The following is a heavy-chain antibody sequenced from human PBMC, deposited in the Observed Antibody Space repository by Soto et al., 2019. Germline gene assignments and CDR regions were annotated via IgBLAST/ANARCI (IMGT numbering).Heavy chain of an antibody. J-gene: IGHJ4*02. D-gene: IGHD2-2*02. CDR2: ISGSGAST. CDR3: AKLGYCITTTCYTYFDY. V-gene: IGHV3-23*01. CDR1: GFTFSSYA. Sequence: GGSLRLSCAASGFTFSSYAMSWVRQAPGKGLERVSGISGSGASTYYADSVKGRFTISRDNSKNTLYLQMNSLRAEDTAVYYCAKLGYCITTTCYTYFDYWGQGTLVTV.